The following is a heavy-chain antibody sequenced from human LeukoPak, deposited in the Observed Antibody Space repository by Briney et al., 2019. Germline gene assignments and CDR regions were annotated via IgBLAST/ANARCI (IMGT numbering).Heavy chain of an antibody. V-gene: IGHV3-33*01. CDR3: ARGMAYYDILTGYAYSDY. CDR2: IWYDGSNK. CDR1: GFTFSSYG. Sequence: PGGSLRLSCAASGFTFSSYGMHWVRQAPGKGLEWVAVIWYDGSNKYYADSVKGRFTISRDNSKNTLYLQMNSLRAEDTAVYYCARGMAYYDILTGYAYSDYWGQGTLVTVSS. D-gene: IGHD3-9*01. J-gene: IGHJ4*02.